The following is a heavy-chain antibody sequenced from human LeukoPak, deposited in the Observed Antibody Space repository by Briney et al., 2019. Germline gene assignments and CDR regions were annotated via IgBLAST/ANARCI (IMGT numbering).Heavy chain of an antibody. D-gene: IGHD4-17*01. V-gene: IGHV3-30*03. CDR1: GFSVSSNY. Sequence: GGSLRLSCAASGFSVSSNYMSWVRQAPGKGLQWLAFISYDGNIKYEDSVKGRFTISRGNAKSSLYLQMNSLRADDTAVYYCARDRLHYGEYEKTLDYWGQGTLVTVSS. J-gene: IGHJ4*02. CDR2: ISYDGNIK. CDR3: ARDRLHYGEYEKTLDY.